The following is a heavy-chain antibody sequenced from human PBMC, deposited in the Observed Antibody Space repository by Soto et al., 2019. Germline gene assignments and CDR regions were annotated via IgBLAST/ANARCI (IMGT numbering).Heavy chain of an antibody. J-gene: IGHJ4*02. D-gene: IGHD3-22*01. CDR3: AKDFEVSTFYYYDSSGYTDY. CDR1: GFTFSSYA. CDR2: ISGSGGST. Sequence: GGSLRLSCAASGFTFSSYAMSWVRQAPGKGLEWVSAISGSGGSTYYADSVKGRFTISRDNSKNTLYLQMNSLRAEDTAVYYCAKDFEVSTFYYYDSSGYTDYWGQGTLVTVSS. V-gene: IGHV3-23*01.